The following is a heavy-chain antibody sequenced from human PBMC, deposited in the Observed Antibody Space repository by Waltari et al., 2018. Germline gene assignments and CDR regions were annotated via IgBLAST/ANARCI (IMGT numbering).Heavy chain of an antibody. V-gene: IGHV3-9*01. Sequence: EVQVVESGGDSVQPGRSLRLSCAATGFTSRFRFADYAFHWVRQAPGKGLEWGSSISWNGATKGNSDSVKGRFTISRDNAKNSVYLEMNNVRAEDTAFYYCGKDMGTNHGILAGLWSGIDYWGQGTQVSVSS. J-gene: IGHJ4*02. CDR2: ISWNGATK. CDR1: GFTSRFRFADYA. D-gene: IGHD3-9*01. CDR3: GKDMGTNHGILAGLWSGIDY.